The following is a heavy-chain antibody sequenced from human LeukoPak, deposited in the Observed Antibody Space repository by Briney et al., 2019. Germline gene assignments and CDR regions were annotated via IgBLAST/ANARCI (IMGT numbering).Heavy chain of an antibody. CDR1: GFTFSIYS. V-gene: IGHV3-21*01. J-gene: IGHJ4*02. D-gene: IGHD6-13*01. Sequence: GGSLRLSCAASGFTFSIYSMNWVRRAPGKGLEWVSSIRSSNDYIYYADSVKGRFTISRNNAKNSLYLHMNSLRAEDTAVYYCARDKEGDSSWYPFDYWGQETLVTVSS. CDR2: IRSSNDYI. CDR3: ARDKEGDSSWYPFDY.